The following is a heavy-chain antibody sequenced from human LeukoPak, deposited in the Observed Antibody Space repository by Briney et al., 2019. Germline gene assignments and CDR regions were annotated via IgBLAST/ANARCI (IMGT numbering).Heavy chain of an antibody. CDR3: AKALRYFDRPSYYFDY. CDR1: GFTFSSYS. J-gene: IGHJ4*02. D-gene: IGHD3-9*01. CDR2: ISSSSSTI. V-gene: IGHV3-48*01. Sequence: GGSLRLSCAASGFTFSSYSMNWVRQAPGKGLEWVSYISSSSSTIYYADSVKGRFTISRDNSKNTLYLQMNSLRAEDTAVYYCAKALRYFDRPSYYFDYWGQGTLVTVSS.